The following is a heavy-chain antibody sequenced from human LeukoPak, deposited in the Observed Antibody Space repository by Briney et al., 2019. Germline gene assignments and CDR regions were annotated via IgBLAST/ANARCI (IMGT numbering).Heavy chain of an antibody. CDR1: GVSISSYY. J-gene: IGHJ4*02. Sequence: SETLSLTCTVSGVSISSYYWSWIRQPPGKGLEWIGSIYHSGSTYYNPSLKSRVTISVDTSKNQFSLKLSSVTAADTAVYYCARVLIAVYYFDYWGQGTLVTVSS. D-gene: IGHD6-19*01. CDR2: IYHSGST. CDR3: ARVLIAVYYFDY. V-gene: IGHV4-38-2*02.